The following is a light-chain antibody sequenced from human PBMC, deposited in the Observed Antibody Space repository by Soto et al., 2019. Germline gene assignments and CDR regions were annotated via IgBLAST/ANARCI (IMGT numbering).Light chain of an antibody. CDR1: QSVDSY. CDR3: QQRNDWQVT. J-gene: IGKJ5*01. V-gene: IGKV3-11*01. Sequence: EIVLTQSPVTLSLSPGERATLSCRASQSVDSYLAWYQQKPGQAPRLLIYDVSNRATGIPARFSGSGSGTDFTLTISSLEPGDFAVYYCQQRNDWQVTLGQGTRLEIK. CDR2: DVS.